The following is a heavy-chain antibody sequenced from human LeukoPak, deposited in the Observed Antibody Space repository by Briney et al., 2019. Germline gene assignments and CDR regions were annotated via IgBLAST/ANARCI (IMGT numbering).Heavy chain of an antibody. D-gene: IGHD1-26*01. V-gene: IGHV4-59*01. Sequence: SETLSLTCSFSGDSISTYYWSWIRQSPGKGLEWIGHIYSSGNTDYNSSLKSRVTISVDTSKSQFSLRLSSVTATDTAVYYCARLRWQLVGLYFDYWGQGILVTVSS. CDR3: ARLRWQLVGLYFDY. CDR2: IYSSGNT. CDR1: GDSISTYY. J-gene: IGHJ4*02.